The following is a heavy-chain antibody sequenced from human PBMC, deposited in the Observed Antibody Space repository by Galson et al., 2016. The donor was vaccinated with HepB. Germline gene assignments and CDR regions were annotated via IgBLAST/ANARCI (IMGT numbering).Heavy chain of an antibody. D-gene: IGHD6-19*01. Sequence: SLKLSCKASGYTFTDYYLHWVRQAPGQGLEWMGWINPNSGGTYYAQKFQGRVTMTRATSISTAYMELSRLRSDDTAVYYCARERGIPVAGTLENWSDPWGEGTLVTVSS. CDR2: INPNSGGT. CDR1: GYTFTDYY. J-gene: IGHJ5*02. V-gene: IGHV1-2*02. CDR3: ARERGIPVAGTLENWSDP.